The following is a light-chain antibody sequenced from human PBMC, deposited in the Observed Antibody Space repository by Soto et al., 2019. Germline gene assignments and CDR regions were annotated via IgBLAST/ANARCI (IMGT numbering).Light chain of an antibody. J-gene: IGKJ1*01. CDR2: GTS. CDR3: QQYASSPTT. CDR1: QSVSSNY. Sequence: ENVFTPSPVTLSLSPGERATLSRRASQSVSSNYLAWYQQKSGQAPRLLIYGTSSRATGIPDRFSGSGSGTDFTLTINKLEPEDFAVYYCQQYASSPTTFGQGTKVDIK. V-gene: IGKV3-20*01.